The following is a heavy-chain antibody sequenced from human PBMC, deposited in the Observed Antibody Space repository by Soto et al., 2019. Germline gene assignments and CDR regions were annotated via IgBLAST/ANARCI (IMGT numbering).Heavy chain of an antibody. CDR2: IIPIFGTA. Sequence: VKVSCKASGGTFSSYAISWVRQAPGQGLEWMGGIIPIFGTANYAQKFQGRVTITADESTSTAYMELSSLRSEDTAVYYCASPSRYYDYVWGSYHHYYYYGMDVWGQGTTVTVSS. D-gene: IGHD3-16*02. V-gene: IGHV1-69*13. J-gene: IGHJ6*02. CDR1: GGTFSSYA. CDR3: ASPSRYYDYVWGSYHHYYYYGMDV.